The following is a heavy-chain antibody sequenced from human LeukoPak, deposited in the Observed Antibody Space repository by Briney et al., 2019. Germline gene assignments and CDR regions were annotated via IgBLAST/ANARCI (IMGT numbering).Heavy chain of an antibody. D-gene: IGHD6-6*01. CDR1: GGSISSGSYY. V-gene: IGHV4-61*02. J-gene: IGHJ4*02. CDR3: ARESYSSSSQTLNY. Sequence: SQTLSLTCTVSGGSISSGSYYWSWIWQPAGRGLEWIGRIYTSGSTNYNPSLKSRVTISVDTSKNQFSLKLSSVTAADTAAYYCARESYSSSSQTLNYWGQGTLVTVSS. CDR2: IYTSGST.